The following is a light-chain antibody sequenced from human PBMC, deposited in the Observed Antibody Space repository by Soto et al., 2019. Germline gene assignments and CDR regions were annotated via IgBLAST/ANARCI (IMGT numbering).Light chain of an antibody. CDR1: QSVSSSY. CDR3: QQYGSSRT. CDR2: GAS. J-gene: IGKJ4*01. V-gene: IGKV3-20*01. Sequence: EIVLTQSPGTLSLSPGERATLSCRASQSVSSSYLAWYQQKPGQALRLLIYGASSRATGIPDRFSGSGSGTDFTLTISRLEPEDFAVYYCQQYGSSRTFGGGTKVDIK.